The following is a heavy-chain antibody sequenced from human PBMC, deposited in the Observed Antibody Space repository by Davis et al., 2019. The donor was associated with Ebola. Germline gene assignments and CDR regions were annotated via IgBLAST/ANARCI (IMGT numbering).Heavy chain of an antibody. Sequence: SVKVSCKASGGIFSSYAISWVRQAPGQGLAWMGGIIPIFGTANYAQKFQGRVTITADESTSTAYMGLNSLRAKDTAVYYCARERGADYGSGSYYNLAGFDPWGQGTLVTVSS. CDR2: IIPIFGTA. V-gene: IGHV1-69*13. CDR3: ARERGADYGSGSYYNLAGFDP. CDR1: GGIFSSYA. D-gene: IGHD3-10*01. J-gene: IGHJ5*02.